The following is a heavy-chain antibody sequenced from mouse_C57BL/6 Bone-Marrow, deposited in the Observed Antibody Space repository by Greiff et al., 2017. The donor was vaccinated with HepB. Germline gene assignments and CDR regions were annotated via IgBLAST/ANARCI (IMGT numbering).Heavy chain of an antibody. CDR2: IHPNSGST. CDR3: ASEGTGTPFDY. D-gene: IGHD4-1*01. V-gene: IGHV1-64*01. CDR1: GYTFTSYW. J-gene: IGHJ2*01. Sequence: VQLQQPGAELVKPGASVKLSCKASGYTFTSYWMHWVKQRPGQGLEWIGMIHPNSGSTNYNEKFKSKATLTVDKSSSTAYMQLSRLTSEDSAVYYCASEGTGTPFDYWGQGTTLTVSS.